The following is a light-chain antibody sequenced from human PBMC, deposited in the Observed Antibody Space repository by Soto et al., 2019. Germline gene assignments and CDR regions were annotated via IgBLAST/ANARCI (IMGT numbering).Light chain of an antibody. CDR3: CSYAGSNTFYV. V-gene: IGLV2-11*01. Sequence: QSALAQPRSVSGSPGQSVTISCTGTSSNVGGYNYVSWYQHHPGKAPKLVIYDVYNRPSGVPDRFSGSKSDNTASLTISGLQAEDEADYYSCSYAGSNTFYVFGTGTKVTVL. CDR1: SSNVGGYNY. CDR2: DVY. J-gene: IGLJ1*01.